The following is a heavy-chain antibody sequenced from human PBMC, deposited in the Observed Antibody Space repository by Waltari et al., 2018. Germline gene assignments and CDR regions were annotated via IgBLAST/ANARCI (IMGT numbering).Heavy chain of an antibody. CDR2: IYSGCST. V-gene: IGHV3-53*02. J-gene: IGHJ4*02. CDR1: GFTVSSNY. Sequence: EVQLVETGGGLIEPGGSLRLSCAASGFTVSSNYMSWVRQAPGKGLEWVSVIYSGCSTYYADSVKGRFTISRDNSKNTLYLQMNSLRAEDTAVYYCATYSSSSERVEDYWGQGTLVTVSS. CDR3: ATYSSSSERVEDY. D-gene: IGHD6-6*01.